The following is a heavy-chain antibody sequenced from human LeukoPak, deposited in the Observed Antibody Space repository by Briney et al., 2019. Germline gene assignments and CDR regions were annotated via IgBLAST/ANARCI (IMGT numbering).Heavy chain of an antibody. J-gene: IGHJ4*02. V-gene: IGHV3-21*01. CDR1: GFTFNIYS. Sequence: GGSLRLSCEASGFTFNIYSMNWVRQVPGKGLEWVSSISSQSVYIYYADSVKGRFTISRDNAKNSLYLQMNSLRAEDTAVYYCARIRQIRFGESDYWGQGTLVTVSS. CDR3: ARIRQIRFGESDY. D-gene: IGHD3-10*01. CDR2: ISSQSVYI.